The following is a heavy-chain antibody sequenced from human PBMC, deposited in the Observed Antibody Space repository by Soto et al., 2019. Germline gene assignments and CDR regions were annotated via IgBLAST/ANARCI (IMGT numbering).Heavy chain of an antibody. J-gene: IGHJ4*02. V-gene: IGHV1-18*01. CDR3: ARDNEWLSFDY. D-gene: IGHD3-3*01. CDR1: GSTFTRYG. Sequence: XSVKVSCKASGSTFTRYGISWVRQAPGQGLEWMRWXSAYNXNPNYATKLEXXVALTTEXXKSKPYIEMRSLRSDDTAVYYCARDNEWLSFDYWGQETLVTVSS. CDR2: XSAYNXNP.